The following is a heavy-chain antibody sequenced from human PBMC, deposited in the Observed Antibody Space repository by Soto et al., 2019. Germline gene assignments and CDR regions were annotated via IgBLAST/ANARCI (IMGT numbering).Heavy chain of an antibody. CDR1: GYTFTSYA. D-gene: IGHD3-22*01. J-gene: IGHJ3*02. CDR2: INAGNGNT. V-gene: IGHV1-3*01. Sequence: ASVKVSCKASGYTFTSYAMHWVRQAPGQRLEWMGWINAGNGNTKYSQRFLGRVTMTSDTSTSTAYMELSSLRSEDTAVYYCARDYYDSSGQSHDAFDIWGQGTMVTVSS. CDR3: ARDYYDSSGQSHDAFDI.